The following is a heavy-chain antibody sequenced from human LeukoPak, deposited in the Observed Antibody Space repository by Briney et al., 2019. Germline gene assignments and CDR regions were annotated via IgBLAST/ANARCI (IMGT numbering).Heavy chain of an antibody. CDR2: AHYSGST. J-gene: IGHJ4*02. Sequence: PSEALSLTCTVSGGSISTYYWSWVRQPPGKGLEWIAYAHYSGSTNYNPSLKSRVTMSVDTSKNQFSLKLSSVTAADTAVYYCATMGDPDYWGQGTLVTVSS. CDR3: ATMGDPDY. V-gene: IGHV4-59*12. CDR1: GGSISTYY. D-gene: IGHD3-16*01.